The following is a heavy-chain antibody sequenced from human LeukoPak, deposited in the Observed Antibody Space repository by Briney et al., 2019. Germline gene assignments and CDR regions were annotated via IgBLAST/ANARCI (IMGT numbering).Heavy chain of an antibody. CDR1: GFTFSHYG. D-gene: IGHD3-22*01. Sequence: RGSLRLSCAASGFTFSHYGMHWVRQAPGKGLEWVAVMWSDGTKKYYADSVKGRFTVSRDTSKHTLYLQMNSLRAEDTAVYYCARDPTDYDSSGYYAYWGQGTLVTVSS. CDR3: ARDPTDYDSSGYYAY. V-gene: IGHV3-33*01. CDR2: MWSDGTKK. J-gene: IGHJ4*02.